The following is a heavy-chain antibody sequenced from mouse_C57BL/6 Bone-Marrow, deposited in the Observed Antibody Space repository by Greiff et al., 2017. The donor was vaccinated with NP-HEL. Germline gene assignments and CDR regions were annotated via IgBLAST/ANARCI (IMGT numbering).Heavy chain of an antibody. Sequence: VQLQQSGAELVRPGASVKLSCTASGFNIKDDYMHWVKQRPEQGLEWIGWIDPENGDTEYASKFQGKATITADTSSNTAYLQLSSLTSEDTAVYYCTRQLRILFAYWGQGTLVTVSA. J-gene: IGHJ3*01. V-gene: IGHV14-4*01. CDR3: TRQLRILFAY. CDR1: GFNIKDDY. D-gene: IGHD3-2*02. CDR2: IDPENGDT.